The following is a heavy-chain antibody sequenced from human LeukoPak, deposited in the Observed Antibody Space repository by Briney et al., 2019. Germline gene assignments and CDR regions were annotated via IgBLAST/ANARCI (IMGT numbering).Heavy chain of an antibody. CDR3: ARDPLDGNFYFDY. V-gene: IGHV1-2*02. CDR2: FNGNGGGT. Sequence: ASVKVSCKTTGHNLSVYRVHWVRQAPGQGLEWMGWFNGNGGGTKYAQKFQGRVTMTRDTSIDTDYMELTSLISDDTAVYYCARDPLDGNFYFDYWGQGTLVTVAS. J-gene: IGHJ4*02. D-gene: IGHD5-24*01. CDR1: GHNLSVYR.